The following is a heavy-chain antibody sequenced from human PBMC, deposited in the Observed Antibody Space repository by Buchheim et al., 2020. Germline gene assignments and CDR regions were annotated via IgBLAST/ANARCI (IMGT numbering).Heavy chain of an antibody. D-gene: IGHD2-21*02. CDR1: GFTFSSYG. CDR2: ISYDGSNK. J-gene: IGHJ4*02. V-gene: IGHV3-30*18. CDR3: AKGAYCGGDCYSFFDY. Sequence: QVQLVESGGGVVQPRRSLRLSCAASGFTFSSYGMHWVRQAPGKGLEWVAVISYDGSNKYYADSVKGRFTISRDNSKNTLYLQMNSLRAEDTAVYYCAKGAYCGGDCYSFFDYWGQGTL.